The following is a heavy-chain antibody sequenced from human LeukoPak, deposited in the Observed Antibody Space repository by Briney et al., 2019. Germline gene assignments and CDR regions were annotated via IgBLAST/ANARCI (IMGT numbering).Heavy chain of an antibody. J-gene: IGHJ4*02. CDR3: TPHPLRALDY. CDR2: IRSKANSYAT. Sequence: GGSLRLSCAASGSTFSGSAMHWVRQASGKGLEWVGRIRSKANSYATAYAASVKGRFTISRDDSKNTAYLQMNSLKTEDTAVYYCTPHPLRALDYWGQGTLVTVSS. V-gene: IGHV3-73*01. CDR1: GSTFSGSA.